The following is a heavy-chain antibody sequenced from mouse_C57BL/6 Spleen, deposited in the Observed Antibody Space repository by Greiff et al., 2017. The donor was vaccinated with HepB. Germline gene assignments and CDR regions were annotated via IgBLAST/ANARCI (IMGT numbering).Heavy chain of an antibody. CDR3: ARYYYGSPYYAMDY. CDR1: GYTFTSYW. CDR2: IDPSDSYT. Sequence: VQLQQSGAELVMPGASVKLSCKASGYTFTSYWMHWVKQRPGQGLEWIGEIDPSDSYTNYNQKFKGKSTLTVDKSSSTAYMQLSSLTSEDSAVYYCARYYYGSPYYAMDYWGQGTSVTVSS. J-gene: IGHJ4*01. V-gene: IGHV1-69*01. D-gene: IGHD1-1*01.